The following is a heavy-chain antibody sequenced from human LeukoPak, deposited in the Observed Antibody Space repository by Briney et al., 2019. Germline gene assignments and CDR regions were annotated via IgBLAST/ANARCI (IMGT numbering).Heavy chain of an antibody. CDR2: IKEDGGEI. CDR3: ARDDYYSNAD. Sequence: GGSLRLSCAASGFTFSRYWMSWVRQAPGKGLEWAANIKEDGGEIYYVDSVKGRFTISRDNTKNSLLLQMNSLRAEDTAVYYCARDDYYSNADWGQGTLVTVSS. D-gene: IGHD3-22*01. J-gene: IGHJ4*02. CDR1: GFTFSRYW. V-gene: IGHV3-7*01.